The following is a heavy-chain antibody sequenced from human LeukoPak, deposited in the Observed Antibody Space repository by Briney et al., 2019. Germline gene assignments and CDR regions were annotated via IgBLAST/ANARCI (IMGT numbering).Heavy chain of an antibody. J-gene: IGHJ4*02. CDR3: ARDYYGDSYFDY. V-gene: IGHV3-20*04. Sequence: PGGSLRLSCAASGFTFDDYAMNWVRQAPGKGLEWVANINWNGGSTAYADSVKGRFTISRDNAKKSLYLQMNSLRAEDTALYYCARDYYGDSYFDYWGQGTLVTVSS. CDR1: GFTFDDYA. D-gene: IGHD4-17*01. CDR2: INWNGGST.